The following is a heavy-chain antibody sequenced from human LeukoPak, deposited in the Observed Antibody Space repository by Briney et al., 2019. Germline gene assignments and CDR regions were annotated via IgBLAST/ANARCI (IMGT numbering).Heavy chain of an antibody. CDR3: AKDVGIRLWFRDYYGLDV. Sequence: PGRSLRLSCAASGFTFSSYGMDWVRHAPGKGLEWVAVIWYDGSNEYYADSVKGRFTISRDNSQNTLYLQMNSLRAEDTAVYYCAKDVGIRLWFRDYYGLDVWGQGTTVTVSS. CDR2: IWYDGSNE. J-gene: IGHJ6*02. V-gene: IGHV3-33*06. CDR1: GFTFSSYG. D-gene: IGHD5-18*01.